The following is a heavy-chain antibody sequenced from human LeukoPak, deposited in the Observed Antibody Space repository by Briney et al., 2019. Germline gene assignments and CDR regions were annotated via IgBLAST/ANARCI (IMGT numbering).Heavy chain of an antibody. CDR2: ISPSGGST. V-gene: IGHV1-2*02. CDR1: GYTFTSNY. J-gene: IGHJ6*03. Sequence: ASVKVSCKAFGYTFTSNYMHWVRQAPGQGPEWMGVISPSGGSTTYAQKFQGRVTMTRDTSISTAYMELSRLRSDDTAVYYCARALQYHYYYYMDVWGKGTTVTVSS. CDR3: ARALQYHYYYYMDV.